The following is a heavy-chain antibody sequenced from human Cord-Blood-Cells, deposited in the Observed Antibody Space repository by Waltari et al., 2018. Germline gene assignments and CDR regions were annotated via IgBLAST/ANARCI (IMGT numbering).Heavy chain of an antibody. CDR1: GFTFSSYS. J-gene: IGHJ4*02. V-gene: IGHV3-48*02. CDR2: MSSSSSTK. Sequence: EVQLVESGGGLVQPGGSLRLSCAASGFTFSSYSMNWVRQAPGKGLGWVSYMSSSSSTKYYADSVKGRFTISRDNAKNSLYLQMNSLRDEDTAVYYCARETVGESDYWGQGTLVTVSS. CDR3: ARETVGESDY. D-gene: IGHD1-26*01.